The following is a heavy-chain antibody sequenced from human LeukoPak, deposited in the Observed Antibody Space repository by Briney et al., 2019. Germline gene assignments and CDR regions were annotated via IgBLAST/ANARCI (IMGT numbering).Heavy chain of an antibody. J-gene: IGHJ4*02. V-gene: IGHV4-61*02. CDR2: IYTSGST. Sequence: SETLSLTCTVSGGSISSGSYYWSWIRQPAGKGLEWIGRIYTSGSTNYNPSLKSRVTISVDTSKNQFSLNLTSVTAADTATYYCARETMLAGFASGLGFNYWGQGILVIVSS. CDR3: ARETMLAGFASGLGFNY. CDR1: GGSISSGSYY. D-gene: IGHD6-19*01.